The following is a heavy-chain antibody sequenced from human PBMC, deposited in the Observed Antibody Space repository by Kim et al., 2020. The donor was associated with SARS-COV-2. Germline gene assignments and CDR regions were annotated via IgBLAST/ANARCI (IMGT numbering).Heavy chain of an antibody. CDR3: ARDQRLSGSYPPYYYYGMDV. J-gene: IGHJ6*02. CDR1: GGSISSYY. CDR2: IYYSGST. D-gene: IGHD1-26*01. V-gene: IGHV4-59*13. Sequence: SETLSLTCTVSGGSISSYYWSWIRQPPGKGLEWIGYIYYSGSTNYNPSLKSRVTISVDTSKNQFSLKLSSVTAADTAVYYCARDQRLSGSYPPYYYYGMDVWGQGTTVTVSS.